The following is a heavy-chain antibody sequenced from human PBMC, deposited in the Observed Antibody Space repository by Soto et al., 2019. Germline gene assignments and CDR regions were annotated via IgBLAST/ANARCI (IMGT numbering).Heavy chain of an antibody. D-gene: IGHD1-26*01. V-gene: IGHV3-23*01. CDR2: ISEDSGTT. CDR3: VKDNNWEDTX. J-gene: IGHJ4*02. CDR1: GFNFNTNG. Sequence: GGSLRLSCATSGFNFNTNGMTWVRQAPGKGLQWVSIISEDSGTTYYAESAKGRLTVSRENSKNTLYLKMNSLRAEETATYYCVKDNNWEDTXWGQVTLVTGSX.